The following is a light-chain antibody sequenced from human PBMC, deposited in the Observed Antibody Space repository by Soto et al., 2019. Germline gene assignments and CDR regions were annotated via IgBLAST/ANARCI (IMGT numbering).Light chain of an antibody. J-gene: IGKJ1*01. Sequence: DIQMSQSPSTLSASVGDRVTITCRASQSIRSWLAWYQQKPGKAPNLLIYQASSLQSGVPSRFSGSRSGPEYTLTISSLQPDDFATYYCQQYNSYPWTFGQGTKVDIK. CDR2: QAS. CDR3: QQYNSYPWT. CDR1: QSIRSW. V-gene: IGKV1-5*03.